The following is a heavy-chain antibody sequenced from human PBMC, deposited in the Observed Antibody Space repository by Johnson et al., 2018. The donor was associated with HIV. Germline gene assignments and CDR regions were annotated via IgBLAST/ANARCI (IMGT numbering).Heavy chain of an antibody. Sequence: QVQLVESGGGVVRPGGSLRLSCAASGFTFSSYGMHWVRQAPGKGLEWVAVISYDGSNNYYADSVTGRVTITRDNSKNTPYLEMNSLRAEDTAVYYCAKDLYYDSSGAGAFDIWGQGTMVTVSS. CDR1: GFTFSSYG. V-gene: IGHV3-30*18. D-gene: IGHD3-22*01. CDR2: ISYDGSNN. J-gene: IGHJ3*02. CDR3: AKDLYYDSSGAGAFDI.